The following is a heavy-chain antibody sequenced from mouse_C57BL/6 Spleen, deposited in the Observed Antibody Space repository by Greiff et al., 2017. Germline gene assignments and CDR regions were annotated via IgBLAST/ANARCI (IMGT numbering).Heavy chain of an antibody. CDR1: GYAFSSYW. D-gene: IGHD1-1*01. CDR3: APSYYGSSDWYFDV. CDR2: IYPGDGDT. J-gene: IGHJ1*03. Sequence: VQLQESGAELVKPGASVKISCKASGYAFSSYWMNWVKQRPGKGLEWIGQIYPGDGDTNYNGKFKGKATLTADKSSSTAYMQLSSLTSEDSAVYFCAPSYYGSSDWYFDVWGTGTTVTVSS. V-gene: IGHV1-80*01.